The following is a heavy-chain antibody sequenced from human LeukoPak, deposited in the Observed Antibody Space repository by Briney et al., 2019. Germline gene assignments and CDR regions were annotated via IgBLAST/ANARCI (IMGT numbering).Heavy chain of an antibody. Sequence: GGTLRLSCAASGFTFSSYSMNWVRQAPAKGLEWVSSISSSSSYIYYADSVKGRFTISRDNAKNSLYLQMHSLRAEDTAVYYCARDRAAAGVPPRRRFDPWGQGTLVTVSS. CDR1: GFTFSSYS. D-gene: IGHD6-13*01. J-gene: IGHJ5*02. V-gene: IGHV3-21*01. CDR2: ISSSSSYI. CDR3: ARDRAAAGVPPRRRFDP.